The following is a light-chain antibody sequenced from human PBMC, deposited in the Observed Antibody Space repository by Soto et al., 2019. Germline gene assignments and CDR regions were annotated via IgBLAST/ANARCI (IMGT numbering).Light chain of an antibody. CDR2: GNN. J-gene: IGLJ1*01. Sequence: QSVLTQPPSVSGAPGQRVTISCTGRSSNIGAGYEVHGYQQLPGTAPKLLISGNNNRPSGVPDRFSGSKSGTSASLAITGLQAEDEADYYCQSYDSSLSALYVFGTGTKLTVL. CDR1: SSNIGAGYE. CDR3: QSYDSSLSALYV. V-gene: IGLV1-40*01.